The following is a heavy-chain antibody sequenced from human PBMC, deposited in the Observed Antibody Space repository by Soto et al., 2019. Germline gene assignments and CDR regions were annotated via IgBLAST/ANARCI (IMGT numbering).Heavy chain of an antibody. J-gene: IGHJ6*02. CDR3: AKESNHFYYYGTDV. CDR2: IRGSGANT. V-gene: IGHV3-23*01. CDR1: GFTFNNYA. Sequence: RGSLRLSCAASGFTFNNYAMSWVRQAPGKGLEWVSAIRGSGANTYYADSVKGRFTISRDNSKNTLYLQLNSLRAEDTAVYFCAKESNHFYYYGTDVWGQGTTVTVSS.